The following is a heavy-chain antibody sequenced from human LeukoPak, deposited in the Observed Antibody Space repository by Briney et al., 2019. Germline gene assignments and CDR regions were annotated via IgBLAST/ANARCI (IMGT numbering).Heavy chain of an antibody. V-gene: IGHV1-2*02. CDR1: RYTFTGYY. CDR3: ARDAATVTTFDY. CDR2: INPVSGDT. Sequence: ASVSVSYKASRYTFTGYYMHWVRQAPGQGLEWMGWINPVSGDTSYAQKFQGRVTMTRDTSISTAYMELSRLRSDDTAVYYCARDAATVTTFDYWGQGTLVTVSS. J-gene: IGHJ4*02. D-gene: IGHD4-17*01.